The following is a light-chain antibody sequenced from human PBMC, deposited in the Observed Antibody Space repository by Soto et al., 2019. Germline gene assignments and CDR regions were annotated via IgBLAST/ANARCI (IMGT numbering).Light chain of an antibody. CDR1: QSVSTH. CDR2: AAS. Sequence: EVVMTQSPVNLSVSPGERATLSCRASQSVSTHLAWYQQKPGQAPKLLIYAASTRVTGISARFGGSGSGTEFSLTISSLQSEDFGIYYCLQYNDWPVYTFGQGTNVEVK. J-gene: IGKJ2*01. CDR3: LQYNDWPVYT. V-gene: IGKV3-15*01.